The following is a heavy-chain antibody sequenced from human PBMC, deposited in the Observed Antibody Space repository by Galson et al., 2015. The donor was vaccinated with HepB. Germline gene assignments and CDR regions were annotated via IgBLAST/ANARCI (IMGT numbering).Heavy chain of an antibody. D-gene: IGHD1-26*01. CDR3: ARGPYSKTGDAFDI. J-gene: IGHJ3*02. V-gene: IGHV3-21*01. CDR2: ISSDSRSI. Sequence: SLRLSCAAFGFTFSSYSMNWVRQAPGKGLEWVSSISSDSRSIYYADSLKGRFTISRDNAKNSLYLQMNSLRAEDTAVYYCARGPYSKTGDAFDIWGQGTMVTVSS. CDR1: GFTFSSYS.